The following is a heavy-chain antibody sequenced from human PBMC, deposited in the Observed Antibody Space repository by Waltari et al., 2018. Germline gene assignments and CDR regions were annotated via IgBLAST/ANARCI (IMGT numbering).Heavy chain of an antibody. D-gene: IGHD2-15*01. V-gene: IGHV1-69*01. CDR2: IIPIFGTA. CDR3: ARDVIGYCSGGSCYDASRNGY. J-gene: IGHJ4*02. CDR1: GGTFSSYA. Sequence: QVQLVQSGAEVKKPGSSVKVSCKASGGTFSSYAISWVRQAPGQGLEWMGGIIPIFGTANYAQKFQGRVTITADESTSTAYMELSSLRSEDTAVYYCARDVIGYCSGGSCYDASRNGYWGQGTLVTVSS.